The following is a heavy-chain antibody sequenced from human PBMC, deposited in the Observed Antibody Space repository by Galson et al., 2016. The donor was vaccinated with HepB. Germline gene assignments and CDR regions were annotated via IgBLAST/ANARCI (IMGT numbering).Heavy chain of an antibody. V-gene: IGHV3-74*03. CDR3: ARDQTRRGPTTFDN. D-gene: IGHD1-26*01. J-gene: IGHJ4*02. CDR1: GFTFRTYW. CDR2: ISSDGLTT. Sequence: RLSCGAAGFTFRTYWMHLVRQSPGMGLVWVSRISSDGLTTTYADSVKGRFTISRDNGRNTLYLQMNSLRAEDTGVYYCARDQTRRGPTTFDNWGQGTLVTVSS.